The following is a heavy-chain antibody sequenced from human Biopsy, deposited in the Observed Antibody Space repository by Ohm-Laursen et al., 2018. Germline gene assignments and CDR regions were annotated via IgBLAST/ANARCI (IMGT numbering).Heavy chain of an antibody. Sequence: ASVKVSYKASGYSFTSYYMHWVRQAPGQGLEWMGMINPSGSTTSYPRIFQGRVTMTRDTSKSTVYMELSSLRSADTAVYFCARNTGWYGDLYYFDYWGQGTLVTVSS. J-gene: IGHJ4*02. D-gene: IGHD6-19*01. V-gene: IGHV1-46*01. CDR2: INPSGSTT. CDR1: GYSFTSYY. CDR3: ARNTGWYGDLYYFDY.